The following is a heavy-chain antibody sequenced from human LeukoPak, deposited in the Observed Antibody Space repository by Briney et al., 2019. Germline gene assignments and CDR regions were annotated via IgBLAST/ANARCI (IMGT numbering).Heavy chain of an antibody. J-gene: IGHJ4*02. CDR2: INHSGST. V-gene: IGHV4-34*01. CDR3: ARVQVLYDTKFDY. CDR1: GGSFSGYY. D-gene: IGHD3-22*01. Sequence: PSETLSLTCAVYGGSFSGYYWSWIRQPLGKGLEWIGEINHSGSTNYNPSLKSRVTISVDTSKNQFSLKLSSVTAADTAVYYCARVQVLYDTKFDYWGQGTLVTVSS.